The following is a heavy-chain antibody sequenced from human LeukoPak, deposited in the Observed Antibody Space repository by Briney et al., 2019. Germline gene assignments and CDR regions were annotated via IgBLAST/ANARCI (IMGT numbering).Heavy chain of an antibody. Sequence: ASVKVSCKSSGYTFTGYYMHWVRQAPGQGREWMGWINPNSGGTNYAQKFQGRVTMTRDTSISTAYMELSRLRSDDTAVYYCARGGYYDSSGPIDYWGQGTLVTVSS. J-gene: IGHJ4*02. CDR1: GYTFTGYY. CDR2: INPNSGGT. V-gene: IGHV1-2*02. CDR3: ARGGYYDSSGPIDY. D-gene: IGHD3-22*01.